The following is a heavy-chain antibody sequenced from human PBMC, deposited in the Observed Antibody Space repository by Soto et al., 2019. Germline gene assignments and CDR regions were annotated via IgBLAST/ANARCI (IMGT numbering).Heavy chain of an antibody. CDR3: ARARSIAAAGTLLVDP. CDR1: VGTLSGHA. J-gene: IGHJ5*02. CDR2: IIPIFGTA. Sequence: SAKVSYKPCVGTLSGHAMILVRQAPGQGLEWMGGIIPIFGTANYAQKFQGRVTITADESTSTAYMELRSLRSEDTAVYYGARARSIAAAGTLLVDPWGQGTLVTVSS. V-gene: IGHV1-69*13. D-gene: IGHD6-13*01.